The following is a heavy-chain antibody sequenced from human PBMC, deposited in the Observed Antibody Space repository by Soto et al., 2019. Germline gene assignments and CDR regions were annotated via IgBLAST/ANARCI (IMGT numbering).Heavy chain of an antibody. J-gene: IGHJ4*02. V-gene: IGHV4-61*08. CDR3: ARHENGGTYPLAY. CDR2: IYYSGST. D-gene: IGHD1-26*01. CDR1: GGSISSGGYY. Sequence: PSETLSLTCAVSGGSISSGGYYWSWIRQPPGKGLEWIGYIYYSGSTNYNPSLKSRVTISVDTSKNQFSLHLNSVTAADTAVYFCARHENGGTYPLAYWGQGTLVTVSS.